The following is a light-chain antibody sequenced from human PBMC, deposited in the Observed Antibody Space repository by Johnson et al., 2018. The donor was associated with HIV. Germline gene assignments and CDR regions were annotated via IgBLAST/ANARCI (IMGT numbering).Light chain of an antibody. CDR3: GTWDSSLSAYV. CDR1: SSNIGNAY. V-gene: IGLV1-51*02. CDR2: END. J-gene: IGLJ1*01. Sequence: QSVLTQPPSVSAAPGQKVTISCSGRSSNIGNAYVSWYQQLPGTAPKLLIYENDKRPSGIPDRFSGSKSGTSATLAITGLQTGDEADYYCGTWDSSLSAYVFGTGTKVTV.